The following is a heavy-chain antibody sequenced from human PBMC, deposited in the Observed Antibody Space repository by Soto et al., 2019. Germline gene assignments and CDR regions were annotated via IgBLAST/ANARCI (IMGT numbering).Heavy chain of an antibody. V-gene: IGHV4-30-2*01. D-gene: IGHD7-27*01. CDR1: GDSIRNAGSS. J-gene: IGHJ5*02. CDR3: ARVGNLRWSDP. CDR2: IYNSGSA. Sequence: SETLSLTXTVSGDSIRNAGSSWSWVRQAPGKGLEWIGYIYNSGSAFYNPSLRSRVTISIDLSKNQFSLNLTSVTAADTAVYYCARVGNLRWSDPWGQGTPVTVPQ.